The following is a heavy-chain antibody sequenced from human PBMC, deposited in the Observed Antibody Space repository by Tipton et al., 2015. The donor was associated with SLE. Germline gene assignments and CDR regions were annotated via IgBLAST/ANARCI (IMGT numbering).Heavy chain of an antibody. Sequence: TLSLTCAVSGASITSSDWWSWVRQPPGKGLEYIGEIHHRGSTNYNPSLKSRVTISADTSKNHLSLKLTSVTAADTAVYFCARSSSVRTLLWPTFAYWGQGTLVTVSS. J-gene: IGHJ4*02. CDR2: IHHRGST. V-gene: IGHV4-4*01. D-gene: IGHD2/OR15-2a*01. CDR3: ARSSSVRTLLWPTFAY. CDR1: GASITSSDW.